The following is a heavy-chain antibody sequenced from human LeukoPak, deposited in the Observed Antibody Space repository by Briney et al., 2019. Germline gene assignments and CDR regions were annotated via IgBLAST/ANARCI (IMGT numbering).Heavy chain of an antibody. CDR3: MFYGSGSTNG. J-gene: IGHJ4*02. CDR2: ISMRSTYI. CDR1: GFTFTSYS. D-gene: IGHD3-10*01. Sequence: GGSLRLSCEASGFTFTSYSMNWVRQAPGKGLEWVSSISMRSTYIDYADSVKGRFTISRDNAKNSLHLQMNSLTAEDTAVYYCMFYGSGSTNGWGQGTLVIVSS. V-gene: IGHV3-21*01.